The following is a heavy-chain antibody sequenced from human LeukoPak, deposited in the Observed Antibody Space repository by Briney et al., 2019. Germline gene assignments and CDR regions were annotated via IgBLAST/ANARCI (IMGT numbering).Heavy chain of an antibody. V-gene: IGHV5-51*01. Sequence: GASLQISCKGSGYIFTSYWIGWVRQLPGKGLEWMGIIYPGDSDTRYSPSFQGQVTISADKSISTAYLQWSSLKASDTAMYYCARRRRSSENWFDPWGQGTLVTVSS. CDR3: ARRRRSSENWFDP. CDR2: IYPGDSDT. J-gene: IGHJ5*02. D-gene: IGHD6-19*01. CDR1: GYIFTSYW.